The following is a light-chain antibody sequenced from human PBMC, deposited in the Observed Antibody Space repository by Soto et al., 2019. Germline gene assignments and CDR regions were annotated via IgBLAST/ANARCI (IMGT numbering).Light chain of an antibody. J-gene: IGKJ1*01. CDR2: DTS. CDR3: EEYYQWPPGM. Sequence: EIVVTQSPATLSGSPGERVTLSCRASQFVSSRLAWYQQRPGQVPSLLIYDTSTRAPGISARFSGSGSGTEFKLDITTLQSEDFAVYYCEEYYQWPPGMFGQGTTVDMK. CDR1: QFVSSR. V-gene: IGKV3-15*01.